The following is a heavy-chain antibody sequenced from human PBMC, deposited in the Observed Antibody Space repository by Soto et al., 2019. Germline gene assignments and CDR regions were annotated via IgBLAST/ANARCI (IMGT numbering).Heavy chain of an antibody. J-gene: IGHJ5*02. CDR1: GGSISSGGYY. CDR2: IYYSGST. CDR3: ARAGIMITSGGVIGSNWFDP. V-gene: IGHV4-31*03. Sequence: QVQLQESGPGLVKPSQTLSLTCTVSGGSISSGGYYWSWIRQHPGKGLEWIGYIYYSGSTYYNPSLKSRVTISVDTSKNQFSLKLSSVTAADTAVYYCARAGIMITSGGVIGSNWFDPWGQGTLVTVSS. D-gene: IGHD3-16*02.